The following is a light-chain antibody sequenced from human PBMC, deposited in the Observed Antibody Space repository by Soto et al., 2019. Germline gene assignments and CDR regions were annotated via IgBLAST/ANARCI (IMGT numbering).Light chain of an antibody. J-gene: IGLJ1*01. Sequence: QSVLTQPPSVSGAPGQRVTISCTGSGSNIGAGYDVHWYQQLPGTAPKLLIYGNSNRPSGVPDRFSGSKSGTSASLAITGLQAEDEADYYCQSYDSSLSQGVFGTGTKVT. CDR2: GNS. CDR3: QSYDSSLSQGV. CDR1: GSNIGAGYD. V-gene: IGLV1-40*01.